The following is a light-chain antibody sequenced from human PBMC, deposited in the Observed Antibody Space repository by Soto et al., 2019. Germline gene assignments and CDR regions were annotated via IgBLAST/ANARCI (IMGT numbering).Light chain of an antibody. CDR3: QQYDNWPLT. CDR2: GTS. V-gene: IGKV3D-15*01. J-gene: IGKJ1*01. Sequence: EIVMTQSPAILSVSPGEGATLSCRASQSVSSKLAWYRQKPGQTPSLLIYGTSTRATGIPARFSGSGSGTEFTLTISSLQPEDFAVYYCQQYDNWPLTFGQGTKVDIK. CDR1: QSVSSK.